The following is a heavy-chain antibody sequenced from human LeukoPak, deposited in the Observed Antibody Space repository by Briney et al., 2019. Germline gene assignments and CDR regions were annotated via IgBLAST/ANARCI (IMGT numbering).Heavy chain of an antibody. CDR3: AREEINRYYYDSSGYYPPPGWFDP. Sequence: SVKVSCKASGGTFSSYAISWVRPAPGQGLEWMGRIIPILGIANYAQKFQGRVTITADKSTSTAYMELSSLRSEDTAVYYCAREEINRYYYDSSGYYPPPGWFDPWGQGTLVTVSS. D-gene: IGHD3-22*01. CDR2: IIPILGIA. V-gene: IGHV1-69*04. J-gene: IGHJ5*02. CDR1: GGTFSSYA.